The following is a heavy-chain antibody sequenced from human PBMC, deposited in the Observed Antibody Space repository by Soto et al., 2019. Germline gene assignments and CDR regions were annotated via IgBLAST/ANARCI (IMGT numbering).Heavy chain of an antibody. CDR3: ARSHTGVRFYYGMDV. J-gene: IGHJ6*02. CDR1: GGTFSSYA. D-gene: IGHD3-10*01. CDR2: IIPIFGTA. V-gene: IGHV1-69*12. Sequence: QVQLVQSGAEVKKPGSSVKVSCKASGGTFSSYAISWVRQAPGQGLEWMGGIIPIFGTANYAQKFQGRVTITADETTSKTYMELSSLRSEDTAVYYCARSHTGVRFYYGMDVWGQGTTVTVSS.